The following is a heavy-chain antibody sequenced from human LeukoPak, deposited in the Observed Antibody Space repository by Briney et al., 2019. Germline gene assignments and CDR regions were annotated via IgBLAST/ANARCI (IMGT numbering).Heavy chain of an antibody. CDR1: GYTFTGYY. D-gene: IGHD3-10*01. J-gene: IGHJ5*02. CDR3: ARGSITMVRGVISPNWFDA. Sequence: ASVNVSCKASGYTFTGYYMHWVRQAPGQGLEWMGWINPNSGCTNYAQKFQGWVTMTRDTSISTAYMELSRLRSDDTAVYYCARGSITMVRGVISPNWFDAWGEGTLVTVSS. V-gene: IGHV1-2*04. CDR2: INPNSGCT.